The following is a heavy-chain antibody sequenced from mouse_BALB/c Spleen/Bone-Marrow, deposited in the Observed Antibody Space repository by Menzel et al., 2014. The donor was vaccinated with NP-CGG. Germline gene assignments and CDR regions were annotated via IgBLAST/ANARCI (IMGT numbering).Heavy chain of an antibody. J-gene: IGHJ1*01. D-gene: IGHD2-1*01. Sequence: LQQSGSELVRPGASVKLSCKASGYTFTSYWMHWVKPRHGQGLEWIGNIYPGSGSTNYDEKFKSKGTLTVDTSSSTAYMHLSSLTSEDSAVYYCTRGDGNYWYFDVWGAGTTVTVSS. V-gene: IGHV1S22*01. CDR1: GYTFTSYW. CDR2: IYPGSGST. CDR3: TRGDGNYWYFDV.